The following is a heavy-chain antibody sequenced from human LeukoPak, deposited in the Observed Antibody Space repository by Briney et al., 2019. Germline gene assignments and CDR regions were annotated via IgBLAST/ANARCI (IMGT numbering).Heavy chain of an antibody. J-gene: IGHJ4*02. CDR1: GFTFEDYG. Sequence: GGSLRLSCAASGFTFEDYGMTWVHQAPGKGLEWVSGINWNGGSTGYADSVKGRFTISRDNAKNSLYLQMNSLRAEDTAFYYCARVASRTYGGYFDYWGQGTLVTVSS. V-gene: IGHV3-20*04. CDR2: INWNGGST. CDR3: ARVASRTYGGYFDY. D-gene: IGHD4-23*01.